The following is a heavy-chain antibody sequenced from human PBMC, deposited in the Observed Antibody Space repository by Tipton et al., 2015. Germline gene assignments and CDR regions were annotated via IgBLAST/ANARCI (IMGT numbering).Heavy chain of an antibody. CDR1: GGSVSSSSYF. D-gene: IGHD6-6*01. CDR2: IYYSGTT. CDR3: ARHGYSSSSGEDWFDP. Sequence: TLSLTCTVSGGSVSSSSYFWGWIRQPPGKGLEWIGSIYYSGTTYYNPSLKSRVTISVDTSKNQFSLKLSSVTAADTAVYYCARHGYSSSSGEDWFDPWGQGTLVTVSS. V-gene: IGHV4-39*01. J-gene: IGHJ5*02.